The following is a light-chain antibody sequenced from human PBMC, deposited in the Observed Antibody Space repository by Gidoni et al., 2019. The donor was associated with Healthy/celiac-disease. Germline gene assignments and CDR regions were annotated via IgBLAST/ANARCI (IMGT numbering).Light chain of an antibody. CDR2: EVS. Sequence: DIVMTQTPLYLSVTPGQQASSSCKSSQSLLHSDGKTYLYWYLQKPGQHPQLLFYEVSNRFSGVPDRFSGSVSGTDFTLKISRVEAEDVGVYYCMQSIQLPLTFGGGTKVEIK. V-gene: IGKV2D-29*01. CDR3: MQSIQLPLT. J-gene: IGKJ4*01. CDR1: QSLLHSDGKTY.